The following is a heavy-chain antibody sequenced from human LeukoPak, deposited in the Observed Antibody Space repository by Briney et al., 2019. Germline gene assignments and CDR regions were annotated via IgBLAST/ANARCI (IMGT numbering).Heavy chain of an antibody. J-gene: IGHJ6*02. CDR2: IAPNGGDT. CDR1: GFTFSSYA. Sequence: GGSLRLSCAASGFTFSSYAMSWVRQAPGKGLERVSTIAPNGGDTSFADSVKGRFTISRDNSKNTLYLQMNSLRAEDTAVYYCAKGPRYYVILTGSKYCGMDVWGQGTTVIVSS. D-gene: IGHD3-9*01. CDR3: AKGPRYYVILTGSKYCGMDV. V-gene: IGHV3-23*01.